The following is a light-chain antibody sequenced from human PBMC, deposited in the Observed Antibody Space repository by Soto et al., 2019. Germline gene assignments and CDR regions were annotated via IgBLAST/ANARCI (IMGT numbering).Light chain of an antibody. CDR3: QQYNSYPVT. CDR1: QSISDW. CDR2: KAS. J-gene: IGKJ4*01. V-gene: IGKV1-5*03. Sequence: IPMTQSPSTLSASLGDRVTITCRAGQSISDWLAWHQQKPGKAPKLLIYKASSLESGVPSRFSGSGSGTEFTLTISSLQPDDFATYYCQQYNSYPVTFGGGTKVDI.